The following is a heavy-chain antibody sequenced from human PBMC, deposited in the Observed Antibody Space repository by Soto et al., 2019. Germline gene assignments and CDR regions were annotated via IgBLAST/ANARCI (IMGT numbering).Heavy chain of an antibody. CDR3: ARGAPTATPGCFDT. J-gene: IGHJ5*02. V-gene: IGHV4-38-2*01. CDR2: IYHSGST. CDR1: GYSISSGYY. Sequence: RSLTCAVSGYSISSGYYWGWIRQTPGKGLEWIASIYHSGSTYYNPSLKSRVTISVDTSKNQFSLKLTSVTAADTAVYYCARGAPTATPGCFDTWGQGIMVTVSS. D-gene: IGHD4-17*01.